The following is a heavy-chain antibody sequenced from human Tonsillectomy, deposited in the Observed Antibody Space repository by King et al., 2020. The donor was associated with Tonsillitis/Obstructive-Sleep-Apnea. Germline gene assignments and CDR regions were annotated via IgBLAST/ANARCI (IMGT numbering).Heavy chain of an antibody. Sequence: ITLKESGPTLVKPPQTLTLTCTFSGFSLSTTGVDVGWIRQPPGKALEWLALIYWDDDKRYSPSLKNRLTITKDTSKNQVVLTMTNMDSVDTATYYCARPETGDFGYWGQGTLVTVSS. CDR1: GFSLSTTGVD. CDR3: ARPETGDFGY. D-gene: IGHD7-27*01. J-gene: IGHJ4*02. V-gene: IGHV2-5*02. CDR2: IYWDDDK.